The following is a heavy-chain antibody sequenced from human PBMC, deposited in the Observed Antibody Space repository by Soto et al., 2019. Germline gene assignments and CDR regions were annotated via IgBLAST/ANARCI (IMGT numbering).Heavy chain of an antibody. CDR1: GFTFDDYT. CDR2: ISWDGGST. CDR3: AKGQADGYYYGMDV. J-gene: IGHJ6*02. Sequence: GGSLRLSCAASGFTFDDYTMHWVRQAPGKGLEWVSLISWDGGSTYYADSVKGRFTISRDNSKNSLYLQMNSLRTEDTALYYCAKGQADGYYYGMDVWGQGTTVTVSS. V-gene: IGHV3-43*01.